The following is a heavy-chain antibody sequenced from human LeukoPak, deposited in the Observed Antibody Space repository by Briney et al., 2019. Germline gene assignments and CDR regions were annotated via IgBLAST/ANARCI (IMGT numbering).Heavy chain of an antibody. J-gene: IGHJ4*02. Sequence: GGSLRLSCAASGFTFSSSNMNWVRQAPGKGLEWVSYISSSSTVKYYADSVKGRFTISRDNAKNSLYLQLNSLRAEDTAVYYCARDDSASRASDWGQRTLVTVSS. V-gene: IGHV3-48*04. CDR2: ISSSSTVK. CDR1: GFTFSSSN. CDR3: ARDDSASRASD. D-gene: IGHD1-26*01.